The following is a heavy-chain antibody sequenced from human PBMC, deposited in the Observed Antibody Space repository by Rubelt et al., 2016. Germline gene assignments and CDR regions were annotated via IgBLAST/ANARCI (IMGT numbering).Heavy chain of an antibody. Sequence: QVQLVQSGAEVKKPGASVKVSCKASGYTFTSYGISWVRQAPGQGLEWMGWISAYNGNTNYAQKLQGRVTMTTDTSTSTAYMGRRSRGSDDTAVYYCARVSGYDPFYYYGMDVWGQGTTVTVSS. J-gene: IGHJ6*02. CDR1: GYTFTSYG. V-gene: IGHV1-18*01. CDR3: ARVSGYDPFYYYGMDV. CDR2: ISAYNGNT. D-gene: IGHD5-12*01.